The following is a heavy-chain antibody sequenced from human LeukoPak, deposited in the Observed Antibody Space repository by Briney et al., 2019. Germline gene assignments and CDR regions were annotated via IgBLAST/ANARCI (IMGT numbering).Heavy chain of an antibody. D-gene: IGHD2-2*01. Sequence: GGSLRLSCAASGFTFSDYYMSWIRQAPGKGLEWVSYISSSGSTIYYADSVKGRFTISRDNAKNSLYLQMNSLRAEDTAVYYCARLGKYCSSTSCYSRLNYYYYYMDVWGKGTTVTISS. J-gene: IGHJ6*03. CDR2: ISSSGSTI. V-gene: IGHV3-11*01. CDR3: ARLGKYCSSTSCYSRLNYYYYYMDV. CDR1: GFTFSDYY.